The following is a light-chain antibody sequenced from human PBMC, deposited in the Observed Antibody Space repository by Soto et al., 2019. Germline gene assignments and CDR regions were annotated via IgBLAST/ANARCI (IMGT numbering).Light chain of an antibody. V-gene: IGLV1-44*01. Sequence: QSVLTQPPSASGTPGQRVTISCSGSSSNIGSNTVNWYQQLPGTAPKLLIYSNNQRPSLVPDRFSGSKSGTSAYLAISGLQSEDEADYYCAAWDDSLNGYVFGTGTKLTVL. CDR2: SNN. J-gene: IGLJ1*01. CDR3: AAWDDSLNGYV. CDR1: SSNIGSNT.